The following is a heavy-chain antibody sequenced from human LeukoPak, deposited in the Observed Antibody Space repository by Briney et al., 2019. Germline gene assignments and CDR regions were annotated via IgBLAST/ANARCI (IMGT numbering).Heavy chain of an antibody. V-gene: IGHV3-48*01. D-gene: IGHD3-22*01. Sequence: GGSLRLSCASPVFTLCTYSTNAVRQAPGKGLEWVSYITSSSSTIYYGDSVRGRFNISREHDKNSVSLQMQRVSGGDRAVYLCARVLCMIGAFDIWGQGTMVTVSS. J-gene: IGHJ3*02. CDR1: VFTLCTYS. CDR3: ARVLCMIGAFDI. CDR2: ITSSSSTI.